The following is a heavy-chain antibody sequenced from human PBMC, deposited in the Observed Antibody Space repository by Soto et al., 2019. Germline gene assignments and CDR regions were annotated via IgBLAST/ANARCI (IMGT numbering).Heavy chain of an antibody. V-gene: IGHV3-33*01. CDR1: GFTFSSYG. CDR2: IWYDGSNK. CDR3: ARAIPPQKTYYYYYGMDV. D-gene: IGHD2-2*02. J-gene: IGHJ6*02. Sequence: GGSLRLSCAASGFTFSSYGMHWVRQAPGKGLEWVAVIWYDGSNKYYADSVKGRFTISRDNSKKTLYLQMNRLRAEDTAVYYCARAIPPQKTYYYYYGMDVWGQGTTVTVSS.